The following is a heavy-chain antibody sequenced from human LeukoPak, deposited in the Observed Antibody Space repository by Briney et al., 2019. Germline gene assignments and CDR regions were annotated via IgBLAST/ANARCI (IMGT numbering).Heavy chain of an antibody. J-gene: IGHJ3*02. CDR3: ARVPVTRPGAFDI. CDR2: IYYSGST. CDR1: GGSISSGGYY. Sequence: SETLSLTCTVSGGSISSGGYYWSWIRQHPGKGLEWIGYIYYSGSTYYNPSLKSRVTISVDTSKNQFSLKLSSVTAADTAVYYCARVPVTRPGAFDIWGQGTMVTVPS. D-gene: IGHD3-16*02. V-gene: IGHV4-31*03.